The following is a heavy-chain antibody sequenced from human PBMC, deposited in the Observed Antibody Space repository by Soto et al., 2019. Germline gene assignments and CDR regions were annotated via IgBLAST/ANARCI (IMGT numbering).Heavy chain of an antibody. CDR1: GYTFTSYA. D-gene: IGHD4-17*01. J-gene: IGHJ4*02. CDR2: MNAGNGNT. CDR3: ARSDGPLGDY. V-gene: IGHV1-3*01. Sequence: QVQLVQSGAEVKKPGASVKVSCKASGYTFTSYAMHWVRQAPGQRLEWMGWMNAGNGNTKYSQKFQGRVSITRDTSASTAYMELSSLRSEGTALYYCARSDGPLGDYWGQGALVTVSS.